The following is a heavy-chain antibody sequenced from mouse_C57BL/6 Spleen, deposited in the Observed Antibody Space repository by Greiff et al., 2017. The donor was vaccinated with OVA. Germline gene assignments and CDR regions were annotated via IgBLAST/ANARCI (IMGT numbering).Heavy chain of an antibody. Sequence: DVHLVESGGGLVQPGGSLKLSCAASGFTFSDYYMYWVRQTPEKRLEWVAYISNGGGSTYYPDTVKGRFTISRDNAKNTLYLQMSRLKSEDTAMYYCASLYYGSSYEYFDVWGTGTTVTVSS. CDR2: ISNGGGST. CDR3: ASLYYGSSYEYFDV. V-gene: IGHV5-12*01. J-gene: IGHJ1*03. D-gene: IGHD1-1*01. CDR1: GFTFSDYY.